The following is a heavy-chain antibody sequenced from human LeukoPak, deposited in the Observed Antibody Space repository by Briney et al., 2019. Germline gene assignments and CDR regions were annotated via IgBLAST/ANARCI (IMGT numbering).Heavy chain of an antibody. J-gene: IGHJ4*02. Sequence: PSETLSLTCTVSGGSISSGGYYWSWIRQPPGKGLEWIGYIYHSGSTYYNPSLKSRVTISVDRSKNQFSLKLSSVTAADTAVYYCARSDAPSDFWSGYLIVTFVYWGQGSLVTVTS. CDR1: GGSISSGGYY. CDR3: ARSDAPSDFWSGYLIVTFVY. CDR2: IYHSGST. V-gene: IGHV4-30-2*01. D-gene: IGHD3-3*01.